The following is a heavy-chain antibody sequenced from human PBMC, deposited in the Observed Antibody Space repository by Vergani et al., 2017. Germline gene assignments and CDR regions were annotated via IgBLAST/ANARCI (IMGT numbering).Heavy chain of an antibody. CDR3: ARARGEGDAFDI. CDR1: GGSISSGGYY. J-gene: IGHJ3*02. Sequence: QVQLQESGPGLVKPSQTLSLTCTVSGGSISSGGYYWSWIRQHPGKGLEWIGYIYYSGSTYYNPSLKSRVTISVDTSKNQFSLKLRTVTAADAAVYYCARARGEGDAFDIGGQGTMVTVSS. V-gene: IGHV4-31*03. CDR2: IYYSGST.